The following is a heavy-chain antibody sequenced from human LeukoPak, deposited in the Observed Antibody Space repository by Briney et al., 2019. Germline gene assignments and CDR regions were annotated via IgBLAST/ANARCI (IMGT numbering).Heavy chain of an antibody. J-gene: IGHJ4*02. Sequence: GGSLRLSCAASGFTVSSNHMSWVRQAPGKGLEWVSVIYSGGSTDYADSVKGRFSGSRDNSKNTLYLQLNSLRAEDTAVYYCAKNLRGTLSSRGPFEYWGQGTLVTVSS. CDR2: IYSGGST. V-gene: IGHV3-53*01. D-gene: IGHD1-1*01. CDR3: AKNLRGTLSSRGPFEY. CDR1: GFTVSSNH.